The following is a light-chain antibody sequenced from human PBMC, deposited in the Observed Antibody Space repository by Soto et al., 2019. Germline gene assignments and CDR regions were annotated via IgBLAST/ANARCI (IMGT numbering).Light chain of an antibody. J-gene: IGKJ4*01. CDR1: QSVDSY. CDR3: QQRSNWPLT. V-gene: IGKV3-11*01. Sequence: EIVLTQSPATLSLSPGERATLSCRASQSVDSYLGWYQQKPGQAPRLLIYDASNRATGIPDRFSGSGSGTDFIFTISSLEPEDFAVYSCQQRSNWPLTFGGGTKVEIK. CDR2: DAS.